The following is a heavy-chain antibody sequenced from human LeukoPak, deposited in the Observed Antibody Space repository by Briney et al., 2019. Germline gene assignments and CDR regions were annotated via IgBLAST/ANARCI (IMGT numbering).Heavy chain of an antibody. V-gene: IGHV3-30*02. CDR2: IRSDGKNK. Sequence: PGGSLRLSCAASGFTFSIYGMHWVRQAPGKGLEWVAFIRSDGKNKYYGDSVKGRITISRDNSQNTLYLQVNSLRAEDTAVYYCAKDFDGYSYGILDTWGQGTLVTVSS. CDR1: GFTFSIYG. CDR3: AKDFDGYSYGILDT. J-gene: IGHJ5*02. D-gene: IGHD5-18*01.